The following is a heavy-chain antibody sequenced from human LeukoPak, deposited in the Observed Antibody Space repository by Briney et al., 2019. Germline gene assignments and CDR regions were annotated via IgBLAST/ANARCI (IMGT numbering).Heavy chain of an antibody. Sequence: SETPSLACAVYGGSFSGYYWSWIRQPPGKGLEWIGEINHSGSTNYNPSLKSRVTISVDTSKNQFSLKLSSVTAADTAVYYCARAVYYGSGSSFDYWGQGTLVTVSS. CDR1: GGSFSGYY. J-gene: IGHJ4*02. CDR3: ARAVYYGSGSSFDY. CDR2: INHSGST. V-gene: IGHV4-34*01. D-gene: IGHD3-10*01.